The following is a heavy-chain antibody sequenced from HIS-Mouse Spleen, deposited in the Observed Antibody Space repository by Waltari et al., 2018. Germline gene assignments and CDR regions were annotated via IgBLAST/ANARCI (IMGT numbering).Heavy chain of an antibody. V-gene: IGHV4-39*07. CDR1: GGSISSSRYY. CDR2: IYYSGST. Sequence: QLQLQESGPGLVKPSEPLSLPGTVPGGSISSSRYYWGWIRQPPGKGLEWIGSIYYSGSTYYNPSLKSRVTISVDTSKNQFSLKLSSVTAADTAVYYCAREIPYSSSWYDWYFDLWGRGTLVTVSS. D-gene: IGHD6-13*01. CDR3: AREIPYSSSWYDWYFDL. J-gene: IGHJ2*01.